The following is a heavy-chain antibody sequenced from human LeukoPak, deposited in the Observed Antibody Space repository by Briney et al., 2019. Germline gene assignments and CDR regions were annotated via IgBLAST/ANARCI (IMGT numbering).Heavy chain of an antibody. V-gene: IGHV3-23*01. J-gene: IGHJ4*02. Sequence: PGGSLRLSCAASGFTFSSYAMSWVRQAPGKGLEWVSAISGSGGSTYYADSVKGRFTISRDNSKNTLYLQMNSLRAGDTAVYYCAKVNLGYCSSTSCLGFDYWGQGTLVTVSS. CDR3: AKVNLGYCSSTSCLGFDY. CDR1: GFTFSSYA. CDR2: ISGSGGST. D-gene: IGHD2-2*01.